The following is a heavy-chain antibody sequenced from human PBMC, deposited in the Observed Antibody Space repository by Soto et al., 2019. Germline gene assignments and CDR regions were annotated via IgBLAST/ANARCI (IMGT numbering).Heavy chain of an antibody. V-gene: IGHV3-21*01. D-gene: IGHD3-3*01. CDR2: ISSSSSYI. J-gene: IGHJ4*02. CDR3: AGQDKSAYLTIDY. Sequence: LRLSCAASGFTFNRYSMNWVRHAPGKGLEWVSSISSSSSYIYYADSVKGRFTISRDSAKNSLYLQMDGLRAEDTAVYYCAGQDKSAYLTIDYWGQGTLVTVSS. CDR1: GFTFNRYS.